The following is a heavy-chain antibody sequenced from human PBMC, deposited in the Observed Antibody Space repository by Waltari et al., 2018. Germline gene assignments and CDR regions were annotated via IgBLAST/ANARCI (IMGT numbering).Heavy chain of an antibody. D-gene: IGHD2-2*02. CDR2: INHSGST. J-gene: IGHJ6*02. CDR1: GGSFSGYY. Sequence: QVQLQQWGAGLLKPSETLSLTCAVYGGSFSGYYWSCTRQPPGKGLEWIGEINHSGSTNYNPSLKSRVTISVDTSKNQFSLKLSSVTAADTAVYYCARRGPQKRYCSSTSCYTGSRTYYYYGMDVWGQGTTVTVSS. CDR3: ARRGPQKRYCSSTSCYTGSRTYYYYGMDV. V-gene: IGHV4-34*01.